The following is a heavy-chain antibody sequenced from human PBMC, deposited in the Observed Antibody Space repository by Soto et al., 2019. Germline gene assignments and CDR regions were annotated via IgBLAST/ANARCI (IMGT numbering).Heavy chain of an antibody. CDR1: GGSIRGFY. V-gene: IGHV4-4*07. J-gene: IGHJ4*02. Sequence: QMQLQESGPGLVRPSETLSLTCTVSGGSIRGFYWSWIRPPAGKGLEWIGRMHSTGSANYNPSLKSRVTISIDMSKNQDSLKLTSWTAADTALYFCARASMPKAHFDYWGQGTLVTVSS. D-gene: IGHD2-2*01. CDR2: MHSTGSA. CDR3: ARASMPKAHFDY.